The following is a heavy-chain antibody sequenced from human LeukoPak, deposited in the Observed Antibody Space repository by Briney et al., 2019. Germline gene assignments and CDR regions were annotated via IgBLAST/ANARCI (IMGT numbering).Heavy chain of an antibody. J-gene: IGHJ4*02. CDR1: GGSVSSGAYY. CDR3: ARERGTRMYFDY. D-gene: IGHD1/OR15-1a*01. Sequence: SETLSLTCTVSGGSVSSGAYYWSWIRQPPGKGLEWIGYIYYSGRTNYNYNPSLKGRVSISVDTSKNQFSLMLSSVTAADTAVYYCARERGTRMYFDYWGQGTLVTVSS. V-gene: IGHV4-61*08. CDR2: IYYSGRTNY.